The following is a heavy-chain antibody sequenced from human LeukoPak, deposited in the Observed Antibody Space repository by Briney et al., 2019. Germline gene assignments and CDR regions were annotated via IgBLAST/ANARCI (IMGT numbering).Heavy chain of an antibody. V-gene: IGHV3-64*01. Sequence: GGSLRLSCAASGFTFSSYAMHWVRQAPGKGLEYVSAISSNGGSTYYANSVKGRFTISRDNSKNTLYLQMGSLRAEDMAVYYCARERPPQGGAATARAFDIWGQGTMVTVSS. CDR1: GFTFSSYA. CDR2: ISSNGGST. D-gene: IGHD2-21*02. J-gene: IGHJ3*02. CDR3: ARERPPQGGAATARAFDI.